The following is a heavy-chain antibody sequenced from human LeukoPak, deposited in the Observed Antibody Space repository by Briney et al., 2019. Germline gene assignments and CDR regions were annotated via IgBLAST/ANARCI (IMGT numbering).Heavy chain of an antibody. D-gene: IGHD6-13*01. V-gene: IGHV1-2*02. Sequence: AAVKLSFKSSGYTFTCYYIHLVRQAPGQGLGWMGWINPNSGGTNYAQKFQGRVTMTRDTSISTAYMELSRLRSDDTAVYYCARVESIAAAGYFDYWGQGTLVTVSS. CDR3: ARVESIAAAGYFDY. CDR1: GYTFTCYY. CDR2: INPNSGGT. J-gene: IGHJ4*02.